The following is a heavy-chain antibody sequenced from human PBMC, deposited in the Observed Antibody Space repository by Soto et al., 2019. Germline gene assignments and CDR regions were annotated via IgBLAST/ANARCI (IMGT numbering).Heavy chain of an antibody. CDR3: AGGDFWSGYCLDY. CDR2: ISYDGSNN. D-gene: IGHD3-3*01. Sequence: QVQLVESGGGVVQPGRSLRLSCAASGFTFSSYAMHWVRQAPGKGLEWVAVISYDGSNNYYADSVKGRFTISRDNSKNTLYLQMNSLRAEDTAVYYCAGGDFWSGYCLDYWGQGTLVTVSS. CDR1: GFTFSSYA. J-gene: IGHJ4*02. V-gene: IGHV3-30-3*01.